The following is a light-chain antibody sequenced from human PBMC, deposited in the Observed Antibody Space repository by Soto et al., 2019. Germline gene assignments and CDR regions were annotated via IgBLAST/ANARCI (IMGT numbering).Light chain of an antibody. J-gene: IGKJ1*01. CDR1: QSVSSSY. Sequence: EIVLTQSPGTLSLSPGERATLSCRASQSVSSSYLAWYQQKPGQAPRPLIYGASSRATGIPDRFSGSGSGTDFTLTISRLEPDDFAVYYCQQYGRSPWTFGQGTKVDIK. CDR3: QQYGRSPWT. V-gene: IGKV3-20*01. CDR2: GAS.